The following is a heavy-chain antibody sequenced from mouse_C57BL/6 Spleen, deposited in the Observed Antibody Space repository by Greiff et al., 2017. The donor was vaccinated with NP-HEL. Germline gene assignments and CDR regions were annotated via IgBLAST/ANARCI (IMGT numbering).Heavy chain of an antibody. V-gene: IGHV1-55*01. J-gene: IGHJ2*01. Sequence: QVQLQQPGAELVKPGASVKMSCKASGYTFTSYWITWVKQRPGQGLEWIGDIYPGSGSTNYNEKFKSKATLTVDTSSSTAYMQLSSLTSEDSAVYYCAREGAAQATDYFDYWGQGTTLTVSS. D-gene: IGHD3-2*02. CDR2: IYPGSGST. CDR3: AREGAAQATDYFDY. CDR1: GYTFTSYW.